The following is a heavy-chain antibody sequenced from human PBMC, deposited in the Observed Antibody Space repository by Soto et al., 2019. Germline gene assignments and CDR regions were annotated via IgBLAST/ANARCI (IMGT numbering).Heavy chain of an antibody. J-gene: IGHJ5*02. CDR3: ARSVFP. CDR2: FYYSGST. Sequence: QVQLQESGPGLVKPSQTLSLTCTVSGGSISTGGYYWNWIRQHPGKGLEWIGYFYYSGSTYYNPSLKRRVAISANTSKNQFSLKLSSVTAAETAVYYCARSVFPWGQGTLVTVSS. V-gene: IGHV4-31*03. CDR1: GGSISTGGYY.